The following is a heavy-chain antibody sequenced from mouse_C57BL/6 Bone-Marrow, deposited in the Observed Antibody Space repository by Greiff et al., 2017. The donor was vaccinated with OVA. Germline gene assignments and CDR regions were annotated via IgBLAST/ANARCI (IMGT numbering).Heavy chain of an antibody. CDR2: IWGVGST. CDR1: GFSLTSYG. CDR3: ASDQGGMDY. V-gene: IGHV2-6*01. Sequence: VQVVESGPGLVAPSQSLSITCTVSGFSLTSYGVDWVRQSPGKGLEWLGVIWGVGSTNYNSALKSRLSISKDNSKSQVFLKMNSLQTDDTAMYYCASDQGGMDYWGQGTSVTVSS. J-gene: IGHJ4*01.